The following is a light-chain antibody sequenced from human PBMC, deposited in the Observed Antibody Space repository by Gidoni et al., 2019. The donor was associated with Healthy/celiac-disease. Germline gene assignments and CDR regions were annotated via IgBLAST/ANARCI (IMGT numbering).Light chain of an antibody. CDR1: QSVSSY. J-gene: IGKJ4*01. Sequence: EIVLTQSPATLSLSPGERATLSCRASQSVSSYLAWYQQKPGQAPRLLIYDASNRATGIPARFSGSGSGTVFTLTISSPEPEDFAVYYCQQRLTFGGGTKVEIK. CDR2: DAS. V-gene: IGKV3-11*01. CDR3: QQRLT.